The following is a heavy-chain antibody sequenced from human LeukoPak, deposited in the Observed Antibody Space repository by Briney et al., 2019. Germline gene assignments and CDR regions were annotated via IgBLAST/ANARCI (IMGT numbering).Heavy chain of an antibody. Sequence: SVNVSCKASGGTFSSYAISWVRQAPGQGLEWMGRIIPIFGTANYAQKFQGRVTITADKSTSTAYMELSSLRSEDTAVYYCARGDIVATIPFDYWGQGTLVTVSS. CDR3: ARGDIVATIPFDY. D-gene: IGHD5-12*01. CDR2: IIPIFGTA. CDR1: GGTFSSYA. V-gene: IGHV1-69*06. J-gene: IGHJ4*02.